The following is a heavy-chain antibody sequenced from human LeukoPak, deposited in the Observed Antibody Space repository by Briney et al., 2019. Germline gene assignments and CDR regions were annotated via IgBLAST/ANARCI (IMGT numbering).Heavy chain of an antibody. CDR3: ARSSYSGSYPGWFDP. Sequence: SXTLSLTCTVSGGSISSYYWSWIRQPPGKGLEWIGYIYYSGSTNYNPSLKSRVTISVDTSKNQFSLKLSSVTAADTAVYYCARSSYSGSYPGWFDPWGQGTLVTVSS. J-gene: IGHJ5*02. V-gene: IGHV4-59*01. D-gene: IGHD1-26*01. CDR1: GGSISSYY. CDR2: IYYSGST.